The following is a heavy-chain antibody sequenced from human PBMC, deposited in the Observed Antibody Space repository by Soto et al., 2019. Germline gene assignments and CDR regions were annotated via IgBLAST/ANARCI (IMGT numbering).Heavy chain of an antibody. CDR1: GDSVSSNSAA. D-gene: IGHD5-12*01. Sequence: SQTLSLTCAISGDSVSSNSAAWNWIRQSPSRGLELLGRSYYRSKWYNDYAVSVKSRITINPDTSKNQFSLQLNSVTPEDTAVYYCATARVDIVANDAFEIWGQGTMVTVSS. CDR2: SYYRSKWYN. CDR3: ATARVDIVANDAFEI. J-gene: IGHJ3*02. V-gene: IGHV6-1*01.